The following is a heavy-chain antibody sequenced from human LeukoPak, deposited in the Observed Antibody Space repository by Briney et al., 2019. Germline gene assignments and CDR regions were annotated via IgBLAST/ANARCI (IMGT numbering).Heavy chain of an antibody. V-gene: IGHV3-23*01. Sequence: GGSLRLSCAASGFTFSNYAMSWVRQAPGKGLEWVSVISGSGGTTYYADSVKGRFTISRDNSKNTLYLQMNSLRAEDTAIYYCAKGREYFDHWGQGTLVTVSS. J-gene: IGHJ4*02. CDR2: ISGSGGTT. CDR3: AKGREYFDH. CDR1: GFTFSNYA.